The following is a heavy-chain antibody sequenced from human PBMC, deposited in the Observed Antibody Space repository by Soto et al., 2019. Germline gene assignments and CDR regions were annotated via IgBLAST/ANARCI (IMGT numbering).Heavy chain of an antibody. D-gene: IGHD3-22*01. J-gene: IGHJ4*02. CDR3: ARQGNSSSYYFDS. Sequence: ASVKVSCKASGYTFTTSFIHWLRQAPGQGPEWMGMINPSGGATSHAHNFEGRVTMTTVTSTTTLYMDLRSLTSDDTAVYFCARQGNSSSYYFDSWGQGSLVTVSS. CDR1: GYTFTTSF. CDR2: INPSGGAT. V-gene: IGHV1-46*01.